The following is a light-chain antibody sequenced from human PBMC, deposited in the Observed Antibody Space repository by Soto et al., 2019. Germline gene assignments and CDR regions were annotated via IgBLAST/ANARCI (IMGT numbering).Light chain of an antibody. CDR3: GTWDESLGAGV. CDR2: DDS. CDR1: GSNIGRNY. J-gene: IGLJ2*01. V-gene: IGLV1-51*01. Sequence: QSALTQPASLSAPPGEKVTISCSGRGSNIGRNYVSWYRQFPGTAPQLLIYDDSKRHSGVPDRLSGSRYGTSASLAIAGLQSGDEAVYYCGTWDESLGAGVFGGGTKLTVL.